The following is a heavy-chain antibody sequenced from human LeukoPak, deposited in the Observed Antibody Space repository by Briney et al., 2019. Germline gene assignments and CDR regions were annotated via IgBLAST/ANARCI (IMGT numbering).Heavy chain of an antibody. V-gene: IGHV3-7*01. D-gene: IGHD6-13*01. CDR2: IKKDGSEQ. Sequence: GGSLRLSCVASGFSFSDHWMNWFRQAPGKGLEWVATIKKDGSEQYYVDSMKGRLTISRDNAKNSVYLQIHNLRAEDTAVYYCARGVAAAGTTLDYWGQGTLVTVSS. CDR3: ARGVAAAGTTLDY. J-gene: IGHJ4*02. CDR1: GFSFSDHW.